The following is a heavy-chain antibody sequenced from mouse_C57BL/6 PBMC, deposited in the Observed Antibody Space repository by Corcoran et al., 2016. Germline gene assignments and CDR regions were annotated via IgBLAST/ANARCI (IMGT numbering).Heavy chain of an antibody. CDR2: INPNNGGT. CDR3: ALYYGSSYSYYAMDY. V-gene: IGHV1-26*01. J-gene: IGHJ4*01. CDR1: GYTFTDYY. Sequence: EVQLQQSGPELVKPGASVKISCKASGYTFTDYYMNWVKQSHGKSLEWIGDINPNNGGTSYNQKFKGKATLTVDKSSSTAYMELRSLTSEDSAVYYCALYYGSSYSYYAMDYGGQGTSVTSSS. D-gene: IGHD1-1*01.